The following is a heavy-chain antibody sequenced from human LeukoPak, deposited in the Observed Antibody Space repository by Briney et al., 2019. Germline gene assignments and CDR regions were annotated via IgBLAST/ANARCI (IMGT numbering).Heavy chain of an antibody. D-gene: IGHD3-10*01. CDR1: GYTFTSYC. CDR2: FSAYNGNT. CDR3: ARDSARFGDWTTYYFDY. J-gene: IGHJ4*02. V-gene: IGHV1-18*01. Sequence: ASVKVSCKASGYTFTSYCISWVRQAPGQGLEWMGWFSAYNGNTNYAQKLQGRVTMTTDTSTSTAYMELRSLRSEDTAVYYCARDSARFGDWTTYYFDYWGQGTLVTVSS.